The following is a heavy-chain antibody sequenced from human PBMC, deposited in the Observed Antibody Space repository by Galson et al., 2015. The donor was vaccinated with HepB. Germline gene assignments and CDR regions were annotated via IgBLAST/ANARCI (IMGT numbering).Heavy chain of an antibody. J-gene: IGHJ3*02. CDR2: ISCDGSFR. CDR3: VRDSVPVARINGFHI. CDR1: GFSFSNYG. Sequence: SLRLSCASSGFSFSNYGIHWVRQAPGKGLEWMAVISCDGSFRYYADSVKGRFTVSRDNSKNMLYLQMNSLRAGDTALYYCVRDSVPVARINGFHIWGQGTLVTVTS. D-gene: IGHD2-2*01. V-gene: IGHV3-30*03.